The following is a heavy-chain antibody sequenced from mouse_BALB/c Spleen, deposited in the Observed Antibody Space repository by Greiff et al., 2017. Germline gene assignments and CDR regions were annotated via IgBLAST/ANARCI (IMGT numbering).Heavy chain of an antibody. V-gene: IGHV1S135*01. CDR1: GYSFTSYY. CDR3: ARKGTTGFDY. D-gene: IGHD2-12*01. CDR2: IDPFNGGT. Sequence: EVKLQESGPELMKPGASVKISCKASGYSFTSYYMHWVKQSHGKSLEWIGYIDPFNGGTSYNQKFKGKATLTVDKSSSTAYMHLSSLTSEDSAVYYCARKGTTGFDYWGQGTTLTVSS. J-gene: IGHJ2*01.